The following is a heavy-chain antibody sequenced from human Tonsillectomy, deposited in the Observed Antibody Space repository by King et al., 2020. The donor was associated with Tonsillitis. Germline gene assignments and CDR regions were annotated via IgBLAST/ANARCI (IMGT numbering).Heavy chain of an antibody. CDR2: IDPSGSHT. CDR1: GDTFTNFW. D-gene: IGHD6-19*01. J-gene: IGHJ6*02. CDR3: ARRVIAVAGSCRMDV. Sequence: VQLMESGAEVKKPGESLRISCQGSGDTFTNFWISWVRQLPGKGLEWMGRIDPSGSHTNYSPSFQGHVIISADRSISTAYLQWSSLKASDTATYYFARRVIAVAGSCRMDVWGQGTTVTVSS. V-gene: IGHV5-10-1*01.